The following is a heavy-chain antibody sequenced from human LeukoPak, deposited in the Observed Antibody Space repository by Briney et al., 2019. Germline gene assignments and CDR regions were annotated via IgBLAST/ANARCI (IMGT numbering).Heavy chain of an antibody. CDR1: GDSVSSNSAA. J-gene: IGHJ4*02. V-gene: IGHV6-1*01. Sequence: SQTLSLTCAISGDSVSSNSAAWNWIRQSPSRGLQLLGRTYHRSKWYNDYAVSVKSRITINPDTSKNQFYLQLNSVTPDDTAVYYCASLGSGSPLHDYWGQGTLVTVSS. CDR3: ASLGSGSPLHDY. D-gene: IGHD3-10*01. CDR2: TYHRSKWYN.